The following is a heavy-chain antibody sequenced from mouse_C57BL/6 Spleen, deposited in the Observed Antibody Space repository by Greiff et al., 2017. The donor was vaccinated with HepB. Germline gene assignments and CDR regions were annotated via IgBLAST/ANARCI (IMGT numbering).Heavy chain of an antibody. CDR3: ARYYSTTGWFAY. J-gene: IGHJ3*01. CDR2: ILPGSGST. CDR1: GYTFTGYW. D-gene: IGHD2-5*01. V-gene: IGHV1-9*01. Sequence: VQLQQSGAELMKPGASVKLSCKATGYTFTGYWIEWVKQRPGHGLEWIGEILPGSGSTNYNENFKGKATFTADTSSNTAYRQLSSLTTEDSAIYYCARYYSTTGWFAYWGQGTLVTVSA.